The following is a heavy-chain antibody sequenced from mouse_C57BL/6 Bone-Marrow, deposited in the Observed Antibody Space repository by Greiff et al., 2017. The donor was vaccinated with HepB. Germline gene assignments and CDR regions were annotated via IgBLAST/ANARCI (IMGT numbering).Heavy chain of an antibody. Sequence: EVKLVESGAELVRPGASVKLSCTASGFNIKDDYMHWVKQRPEQGLEWIGWIDPENGDTEYASKFQGKATITADTSSNTAYLQLSSLTSEDTAVYYCTTGDSITRYFDVWGTGTTVTVSS. J-gene: IGHJ1*03. D-gene: IGHD1-1*01. CDR2: IDPENGDT. V-gene: IGHV14-4*01. CDR1: GFNIKDDY. CDR3: TTGDSITRYFDV.